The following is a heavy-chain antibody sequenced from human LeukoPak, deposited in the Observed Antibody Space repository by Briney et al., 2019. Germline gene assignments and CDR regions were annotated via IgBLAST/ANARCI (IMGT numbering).Heavy chain of an antibody. D-gene: IGHD5-18*01. V-gene: IGHV3-30-3*01. CDR3: ASWVWLRTDFDY. CDR1: GFTFSSYA. Sequence: GRSLRLSCAASGFTFSSYAMHWVRQAPGKGLEWVAVISYDGSNKYYADSVKGRFTISRDNSKNTLYLQMNSLRAEDTAVYYCASWVWLRTDFDYWGQGTLVTVSS. J-gene: IGHJ4*02. CDR2: ISYDGSNK.